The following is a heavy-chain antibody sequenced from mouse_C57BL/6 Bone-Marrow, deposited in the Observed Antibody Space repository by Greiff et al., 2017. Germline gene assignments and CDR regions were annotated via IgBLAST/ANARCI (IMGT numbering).Heavy chain of an antibody. CDR2: ISDGGSYT. CDR1: GFTFSSYA. CDR3: ASIQRVYFDD. Sequence: EVQGVESGGGLVKPGGSLKLSCAASGFTFSSYAMSWVRQTPEKRLEWVATISDGGSYTYYPDNVKGRFTISRDNAKHNLYLQMSHLKSEDTAMYYCASIQRVYFDDWGQGTTLTVSS. V-gene: IGHV5-4*01. J-gene: IGHJ2*01.